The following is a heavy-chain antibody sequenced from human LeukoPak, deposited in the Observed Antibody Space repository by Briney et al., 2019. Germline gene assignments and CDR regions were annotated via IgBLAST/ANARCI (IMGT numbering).Heavy chain of an antibody. CDR2: ISSSTNFI. Sequence: GGSLRLSCAASGFTFSSYSMNWVRQAPGKGLEWVSSISSSTNFIYYADSVKGRFTISRDNAKNSLYLQMNNLRAEDTAVYYCARVPSDYWGQGTLVTVSS. CDR3: ARVPSDY. V-gene: IGHV3-21*01. J-gene: IGHJ4*02. CDR1: GFTFSSYS.